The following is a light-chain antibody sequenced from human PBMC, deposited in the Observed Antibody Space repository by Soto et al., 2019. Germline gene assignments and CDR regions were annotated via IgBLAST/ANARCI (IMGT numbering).Light chain of an antibody. J-gene: IGKJ5*01. Sequence: EIVLTQSPGTLSLSPGERATLYCRSSQTVNANFLAWYQQKPGQAPRLLIYGVSNRAPGIPARFSGSGSGTDFTLTISRLEPEDFAVYYCQQYGSSPPITFGQGTRLEIK. V-gene: IGKV3-20*01. CDR3: QQYGSSPPIT. CDR2: GVS. CDR1: QTVNANF.